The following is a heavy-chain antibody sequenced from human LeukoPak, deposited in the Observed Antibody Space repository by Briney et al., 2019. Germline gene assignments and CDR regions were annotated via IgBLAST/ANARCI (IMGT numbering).Heavy chain of an antibody. D-gene: IGHD3-10*01. V-gene: IGHV4-31*03. J-gene: IGHJ6*02. CDR3: ARAPMVRGVMGYYYYGMDV. CDR2: IYYSGST. CDR1: GGSISSGGYY. Sequence: SETLSLTCTVSGGSISSGGYYWSWIRQHPGKGLEWIGYIYYSGSTYYNPSLKSRVTISVDTSKNQFSLKLSSVTAADTAVYYCARAPMVRGVMGYYYYGMDVWGQGTTVTVSS.